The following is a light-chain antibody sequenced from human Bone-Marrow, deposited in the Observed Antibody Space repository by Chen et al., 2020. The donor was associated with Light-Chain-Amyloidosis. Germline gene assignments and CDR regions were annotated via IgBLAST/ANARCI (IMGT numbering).Light chain of an antibody. Sequence: EIVLTQSPATLSLSPGERATLSCRASQSVRTNYLAWYQQKPGQAPRLLTYGASRRATGVPDRFSGSGSETDFTLTISRLEPEDFAVYYCQQYGSSPWTFGQGTKVEIK. CDR3: QQYGSSPWT. V-gene: IGKV3-20*01. CDR2: GAS. CDR1: QSVRTNY. J-gene: IGKJ1*01.